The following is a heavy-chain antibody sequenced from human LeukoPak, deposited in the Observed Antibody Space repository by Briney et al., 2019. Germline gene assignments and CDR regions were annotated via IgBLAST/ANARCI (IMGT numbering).Heavy chain of an antibody. CDR3: ATARGGGVGYYFDY. CDR2: FDPEDGET. Sequence: GASVKVSCKVSGYTLTELSIHWVRQAPGKGREWMGGFDPEDGETIYAQKFQGRVTMTEDTSTDTAYMELSSLRSEDTAVYYCATARGGGVGYYFDYWGQGTLVTVSS. D-gene: IGHD3-16*01. V-gene: IGHV1-24*01. J-gene: IGHJ4*02. CDR1: GYTLTELS.